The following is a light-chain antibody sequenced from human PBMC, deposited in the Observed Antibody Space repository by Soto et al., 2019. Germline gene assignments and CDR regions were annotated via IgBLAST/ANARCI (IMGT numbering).Light chain of an antibody. J-gene: IGKJ1*01. V-gene: IGKV1-12*02. CDR1: QGISGW. CDR2: GAS. Sequence: DLQMTQSPTSVSASVGDTVTITCRASQGISGWLAWYQQKPGKAPKLLIYGASTLQSGVPSRYSGSGSGTDFTLTISSLQPEDFATYYCQQTNSLPWTFGQGTRWKSN. CDR3: QQTNSLPWT.